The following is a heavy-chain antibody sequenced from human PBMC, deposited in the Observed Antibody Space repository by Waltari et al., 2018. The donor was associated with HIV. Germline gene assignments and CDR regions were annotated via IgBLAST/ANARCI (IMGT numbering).Heavy chain of an antibody. V-gene: IGHV3-9*01. CDR3: AKDSGAY. D-gene: IGHD3-10*01. CDR1: GLTFDAYA. J-gene: IGHJ4*02. Sequence: EVQLVDAGGGLVQPGRSLRHSGAASGLTFDAYAMHWVRQAPVKGLEWFSGISWNIGSIGYADSVKGRFTISRDNAKNSLYLQMNSLRAEDTALYYCAKDSGAYWGQGTLVTVSS. CDR2: ISWNIGSI.